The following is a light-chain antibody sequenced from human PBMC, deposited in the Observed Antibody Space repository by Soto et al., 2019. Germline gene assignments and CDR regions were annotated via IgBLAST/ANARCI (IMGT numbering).Light chain of an antibody. V-gene: IGLV2-14*01. CDR2: EVN. CDR3: SSYTSSSTYV. CDR1: ISDVGGYSY. Sequence: QSALTQPASVSVSPGQSITISCTGTISDVGGYSYVSWYQQHPGKAPKLMIYEVNYRPSGVSNRFSGSKSGNTASLTISGLQAEDEADYYCSSYTSSSTYVFGTGTKLTVL. J-gene: IGLJ1*01.